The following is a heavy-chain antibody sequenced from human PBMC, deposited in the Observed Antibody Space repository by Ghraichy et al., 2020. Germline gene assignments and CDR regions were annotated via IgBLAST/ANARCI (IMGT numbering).Heavy chain of an antibody. Sequence: SVKVSCKASGYTFSGYYIHWVRQAPGQGLEWMGWNNPNSRGTIYAQRFQGRVTVTRDTSITTAYMELSRLRYDDTAIYYCAREMAAGYGLDVWGQGTTVTVSS. J-gene: IGHJ6*02. D-gene: IGHD5-24*01. CDR3: AREMAAGYGLDV. CDR2: NNPNSRGT. CDR1: GYTFSGYY. V-gene: IGHV1-2*02.